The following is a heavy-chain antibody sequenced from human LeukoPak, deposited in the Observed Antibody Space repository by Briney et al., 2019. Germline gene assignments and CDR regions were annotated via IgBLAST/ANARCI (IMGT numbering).Heavy chain of an antibody. CDR2: IIPIFGTA. J-gene: IGHJ4*02. CDR3: ARQRYNWNYEEGYFDY. Sequence: SVKVSCKASGGTFSSYAISWVRQAPGQGLEWMGGIIPIFGTANYAQKFQGRVTITADKSTSTAYMELSSLRSEDTAVYYCARQRYNWNYEEGYFDYWGQGTLVTVSS. V-gene: IGHV1-69*06. CDR1: GGTFSSYA. D-gene: IGHD1-7*01.